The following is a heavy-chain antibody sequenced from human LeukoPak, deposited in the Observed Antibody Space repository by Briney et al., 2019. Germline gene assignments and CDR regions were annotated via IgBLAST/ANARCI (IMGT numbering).Heavy chain of an antibody. Sequence: PGRSLRLSCAASGFTFGTYSMHWVRQAPGKGLEWVAIILSAGTIINYADSVKGRFSISRDNSKNTLYLQMDSLRVEGTAVYYCAKDHRWLVDYWGQGSLVTVSS. D-gene: IGHD6-19*01. CDR1: GFTFGTYS. CDR2: ILSAGTII. CDR3: AKDHRWLVDY. J-gene: IGHJ4*02. V-gene: IGHV3-30-3*01.